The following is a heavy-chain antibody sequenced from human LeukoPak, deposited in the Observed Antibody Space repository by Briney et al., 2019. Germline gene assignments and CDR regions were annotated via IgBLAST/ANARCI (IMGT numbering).Heavy chain of an antibody. D-gene: IGHD3-9*01. CDR1: GFTFSSYS. CDR2: ISSSSSYI. Sequence: GGSLRLSCAASGFTFSSYSMNWVRQAPGKGLEWFSSISSSSSYIYYADSVKGRFTISRDNAKNSLYLQMNSLRAEDTAVYYCARDPFATYYDILTGYYGVDYWGQGTLVTVSS. J-gene: IGHJ4*02. CDR3: ARDPFATYYDILTGYYGVDY. V-gene: IGHV3-21*01.